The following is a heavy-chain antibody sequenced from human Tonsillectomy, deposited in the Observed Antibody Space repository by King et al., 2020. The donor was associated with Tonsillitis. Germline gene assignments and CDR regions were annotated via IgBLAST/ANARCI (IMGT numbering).Heavy chain of an antibody. V-gene: IGHV4-39*01. CDR1: GGSVSSSSYY. CDR3: ATLPGFIAAAAY. CDR2: IYYSGST. J-gene: IGHJ4*02. D-gene: IGHD6-13*01. Sequence: LQLQESGPGLVKPSETLSLTCTVSGGSVSSSSYYWGWIRQPPGKGLEWIGSIYYSGSTYYNPSLKSRVTVSVDTSKNQFSLKLSSVTAADTAVYYCATLPGFIAAAAYWGQGTLVTVSS.